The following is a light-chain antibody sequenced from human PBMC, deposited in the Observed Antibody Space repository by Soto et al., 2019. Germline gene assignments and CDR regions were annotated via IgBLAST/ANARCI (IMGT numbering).Light chain of an antibody. Sequence: EIVLTQSPGTLSLSPGERATLSCRASQSVSSRYLAWYQQKPGQAPRLLIYNASNRATGIPARFSGSGSGTDLTLTISSLEPEDFAVYDCQQYNNWPTWTFGQGTKVDIK. J-gene: IGKJ1*01. CDR1: QSVSSRY. CDR2: NAS. V-gene: IGKV3-20*01. CDR3: QQYNNWPTWT.